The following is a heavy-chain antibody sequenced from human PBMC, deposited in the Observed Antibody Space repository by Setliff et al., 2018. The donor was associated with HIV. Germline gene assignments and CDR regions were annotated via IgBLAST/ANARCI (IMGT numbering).Heavy chain of an antibody. J-gene: IGHJ3*02. CDR3: ARLKPPYCSSRSCYWGAFDI. V-gene: IGHV4-31*03. Sequence: SETLSLTCTVSGGSIRTGDYYWNWIRQRPGKGLEWIGYISSSGNTYSNPSLKNRLIISIDTSKNQFSLKLTAVTAADTAVYYCARLKPPYCSSRSCYWGAFDIWGQGAIVTVSS. CDR2: ISSSGNT. D-gene: IGHD2-2*01. CDR1: GGSIRTGDYY.